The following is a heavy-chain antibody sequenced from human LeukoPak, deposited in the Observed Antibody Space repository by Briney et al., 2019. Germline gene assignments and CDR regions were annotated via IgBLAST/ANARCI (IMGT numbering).Heavy chain of an antibody. CDR1: GYTFTNYT. V-gene: IGHV7-4-1*02. CDR2: INTNTGNP. CDR3: TRGYDTTGYFSF. J-gene: IGHJ4*02. D-gene: IGHD3-22*01. Sequence: GASVKVSCKASGYTFTNYTLNWVRQAPGQGLEWMGWINTNTGNPTYAQGLTGRFVFSGTSVTTAYLQISSLKVEDTAVYYCTRGYDTTGYFSFWGQGTLVTVSS.